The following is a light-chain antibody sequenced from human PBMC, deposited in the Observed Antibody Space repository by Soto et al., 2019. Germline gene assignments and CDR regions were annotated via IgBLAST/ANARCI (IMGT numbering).Light chain of an antibody. CDR1: QGISNF. J-gene: IGKJ4*01. Sequence: DIEMTQSPSSLSASVGDRVTITCRASQGISNFLAWYQHKPGKVPKLLIYAASTLQSGVPSRFSGSGSGTDFTLTISSLQPEDVATYYCQKYRSAPSLTFGGGPKVEIK. CDR2: AAS. CDR3: QKYRSAPSLT. V-gene: IGKV1-27*01.